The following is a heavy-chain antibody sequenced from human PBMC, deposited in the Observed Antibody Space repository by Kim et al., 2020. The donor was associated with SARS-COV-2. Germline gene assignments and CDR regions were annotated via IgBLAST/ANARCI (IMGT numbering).Heavy chain of an antibody. Sequence: SLKSRVTISVDTSKNQFSLKLSSVTASDTFVYYCARGRTIFGVVTSPFDYWGQGTLVTVSS. CDR3: ARGRTIFGVVTSPFDY. J-gene: IGHJ4*02. D-gene: IGHD3-3*01. V-gene: IGHV4-59*09.